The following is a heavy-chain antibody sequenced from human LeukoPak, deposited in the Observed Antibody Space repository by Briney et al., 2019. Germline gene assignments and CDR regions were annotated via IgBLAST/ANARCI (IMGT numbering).Heavy chain of an antibody. CDR3: AREAQLWFRGTIDY. J-gene: IGHJ4*02. CDR2: IIPIFGTA. V-gene: IGHV1-69*13. D-gene: IGHD5-18*01. CDR1: GGTFSSYA. Sequence: SVKVSCKASGGTFSSYAISWVRQAPGQGLEWMGGIIPIFGTANYAQKFQGRVTITADESTSTAYMELSSLGSEDTAVYYCAREAQLWFRGTIDYWGQGTLVTVSS.